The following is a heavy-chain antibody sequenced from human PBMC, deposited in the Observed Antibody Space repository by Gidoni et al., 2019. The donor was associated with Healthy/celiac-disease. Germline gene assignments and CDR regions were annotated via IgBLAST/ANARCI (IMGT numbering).Heavy chain of an antibody. V-gene: IGHV2-5*01. CDR3: AHSPMIVAHYYYGMDV. J-gene: IGHJ6*02. D-gene: IGHD3-22*01. CDR2: IYWNDDK. Sequence: QITLKESGPTLVKPTQTLTLTCTFSGFSLSTSGVGVGWIRQPPGKALEWLALIYWNDDKRYSPSLKSRLTITKDTSKNQVVLTMTNMDPVDTATYYCAHSPMIVAHYYYGMDVWGQGTTVTVSS. CDR1: GFSLSTSGVG.